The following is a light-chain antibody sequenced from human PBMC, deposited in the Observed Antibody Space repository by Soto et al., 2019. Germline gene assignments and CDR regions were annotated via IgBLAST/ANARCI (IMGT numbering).Light chain of an antibody. CDR1: GSDVAGYNY. CDR3: QTWGTGFQV. J-gene: IGLJ2*01. CDR2: DVT. Sequence: QSALTQPRSVSGSPGQSVTISCTGTGSDVAGYNYVSWFQQHPGKAPKLMIYDVTKRPSGVPDRFSGSKSGNTASLTISGLQAEDEADYYCQTWGTGFQVFGGGTKLTVL. V-gene: IGLV2-11*01.